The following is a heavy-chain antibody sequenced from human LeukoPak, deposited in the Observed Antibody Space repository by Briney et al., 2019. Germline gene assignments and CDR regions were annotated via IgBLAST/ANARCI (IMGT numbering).Heavy chain of an antibody. J-gene: IGHJ4*02. CDR2: IKQDGSDK. V-gene: IGHV3-7*01. D-gene: IGHD3-3*01. Sequence: GGSLRLSCAASGFTFSSYWMSWVRQAPGKGLEWVANIKQDGSDKYYVDSVKGRFTISRDNAKNSLDLQMNSLRAEDTAVYYCARVGGSGYYPFDYWGQGTLVTVSS. CDR1: GFTFSSYW. CDR3: ARVGGSGYYPFDY.